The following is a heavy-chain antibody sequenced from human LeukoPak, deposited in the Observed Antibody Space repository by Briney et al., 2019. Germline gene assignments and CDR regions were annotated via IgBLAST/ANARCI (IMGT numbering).Heavy chain of an antibody. V-gene: IGHV1-69*01. J-gene: IGHJ6*02. Sequence: ASVKVSCKASGGTFSSYAISWVRQAPGQGLEWMGGIIPIFGTANYTQKFQGRVTITADESTSTAYMELSSLRSEDTAVYYCARPSTSGWPHYYYYYGMDVWGQGTTVTVSS. CDR2: IIPIFGTA. CDR3: ARPSTSGWPHYYYYYGMDV. D-gene: IGHD6-19*01. CDR1: GGTFSSYA.